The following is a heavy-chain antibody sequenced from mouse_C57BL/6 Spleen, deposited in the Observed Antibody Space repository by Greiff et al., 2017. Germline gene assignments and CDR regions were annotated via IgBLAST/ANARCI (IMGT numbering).Heavy chain of an antibody. Sequence: EVQLVESGPGLVKPSQSLSLTCSVTGYSITSGYYWNWIRQFPGNKLEWMGYISYDGSNNYNPSLKNRISITRDTSKNQFFLKLNSVTTEDTATYYCARGGGGFAYWGQGTLVTVSA. CDR3: ARGGGGFAY. J-gene: IGHJ3*01. CDR2: ISYDGSN. V-gene: IGHV3-6*01. CDR1: GYSITSGYY.